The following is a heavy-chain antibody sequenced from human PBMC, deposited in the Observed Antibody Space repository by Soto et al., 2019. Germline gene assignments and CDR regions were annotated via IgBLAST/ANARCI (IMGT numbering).Heavy chain of an antibody. CDR1: GGSVSIGSHY. CDR3: AREFSNSPEAFDY. V-gene: IGHV4-61*01. D-gene: IGHD1-1*01. CDR2: IYHSGST. J-gene: IGHJ4*02. Sequence: LSLTCTVSGGSVSIGSHYWSWIRQPPGKGLEWIAYIYHSGSTSYNPSLKSRVTISIDLSKNQFSLRLDSVTAADTAVFYCAREFSNSPEAFDYWGQGALVTVSS.